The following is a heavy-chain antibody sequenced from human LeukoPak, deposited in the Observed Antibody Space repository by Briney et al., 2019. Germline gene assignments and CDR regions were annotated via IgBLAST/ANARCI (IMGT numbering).Heavy chain of an antibody. D-gene: IGHD6-13*01. CDR3: AREFPPIAAASSYFQH. CDR2: ISYDGSNK. CDR1: GFTFSSYA. J-gene: IGHJ1*01. Sequence: GGSLRLSCAASGFTFSSYAMHWVRQAPGKGLEWVAVISYDGSNKYYADSVKGRFTISRDNSKNTLYLQMNSLRAEDTAVYYCAREFPPIAAASSYFQHWGQGTLVTVSS. V-gene: IGHV3-30-3*01.